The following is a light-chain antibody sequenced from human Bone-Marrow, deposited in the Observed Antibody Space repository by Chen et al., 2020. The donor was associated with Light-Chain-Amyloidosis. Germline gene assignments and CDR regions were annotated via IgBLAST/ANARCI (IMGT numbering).Light chain of an antibody. CDR2: AVS. J-gene: IGKJ4*01. Sequence: DIQITQSPPSLSASVGDRVSVTCRASQNIMSYLHWYQQMPGKAPKLLIYAVSHLQNGVPSRFSGSASGTDFTLTISSLQPEDFATYFCLQTFNPPLTFGGGTKVEIK. CDR3: LQTFNPPLT. V-gene: IGKV1-39*01. CDR1: QNIMSY.